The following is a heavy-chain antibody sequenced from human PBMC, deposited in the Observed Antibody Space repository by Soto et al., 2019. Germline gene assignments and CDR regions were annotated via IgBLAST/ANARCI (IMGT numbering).Heavy chain of an antibody. CDR2: IYYSGST. Sequence: QVQLQESGPGLVKPSETLSLTCTVSGGSISSYYWSWIRQPPGKGLEWIGYIYYSGSTNYNPSLKIRLTISVDTSKDQFALKLSSVTAADTAVYYCARMTFDDYFDYWGQGPLFTVSS. J-gene: IGHJ4*02. CDR1: GGSISSYY. D-gene: IGHD2-21*02. V-gene: IGHV4-59*01. CDR3: ARMTFDDYFDY.